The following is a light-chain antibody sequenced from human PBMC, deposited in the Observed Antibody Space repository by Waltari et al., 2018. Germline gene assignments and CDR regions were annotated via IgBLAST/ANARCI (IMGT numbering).Light chain of an antibody. CDR3: AAFDYYVHVRVV. CDR2: GSG. CDR1: DSNIGRNS. V-gene: IGLV1-44*01. Sequence: QSQLTQPPSASGTPGQRVTISCSGSDSNIGRNSVNWYQQFPGTAPKLLVYGSGTRPSGVPVRFFSSKFGTSASLAISGLHSDDEATYYFAAFDYYVHVRVVFGGGTKLTVL. J-gene: IGLJ2*01.